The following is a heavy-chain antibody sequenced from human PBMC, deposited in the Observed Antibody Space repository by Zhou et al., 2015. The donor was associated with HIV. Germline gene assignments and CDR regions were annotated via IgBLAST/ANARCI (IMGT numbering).Heavy chain of an antibody. V-gene: IGHV1-69*12. CDR2: IIPIFGTA. CDR1: GGTFSNYG. J-gene: IGHJ4*02. CDR3: ARNEALYCSGGSCYAAFDY. D-gene: IGHD2-15*01. Sequence: QVQLVQSGAEVKKPGSSVKVSCKASGGTFSNYGVSWVRQAPGQGLEWMGGIIPIFGTANYAQKFQGRVTITADESTSTAYMELSSLRSEDTAVYYCARNEALYCSGGSCYAAFDYWGQGTLVTVSS.